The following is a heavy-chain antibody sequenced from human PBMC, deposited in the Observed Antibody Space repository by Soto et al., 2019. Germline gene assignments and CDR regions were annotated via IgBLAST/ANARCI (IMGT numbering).Heavy chain of an antibody. CDR3: ATAYVYDFENSNYYRDAFDI. CDR2: MYPDDSDI. D-gene: IGHD3-22*01. CDR1: GYSFSFYW. Sequence: GASLKISCKASGYSFSFYWIGWVRQMPGKGLEWMAIMYPDDSDIRYSPSFEAHITISADKSNSTAFLQWSSLKASDPALYYCATAYVYDFENSNYYRDAFDIWGQGTLGTVSS. J-gene: IGHJ3*02. V-gene: IGHV5-51*01.